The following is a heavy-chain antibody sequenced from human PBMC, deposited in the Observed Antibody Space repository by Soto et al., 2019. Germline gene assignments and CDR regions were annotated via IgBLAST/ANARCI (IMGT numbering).Heavy chain of an antibody. V-gene: IGHV4-59*11. D-gene: IGHD7-27*01. CDR2: IYYSGST. CDR1: GGSINNHY. J-gene: IGHJ4*02. CDR3: ARANWFFDY. Sequence: QVQLQESGPGLVKPSETLSLTCTVSGGSINNHYWSWIRQPPGQGLEWIGYIYYSGSTNYNPSLKSRVTMSVVTSKNQFSLKLSSLTAADTAIYFFARANWFFDYWGQGTLVTVSS.